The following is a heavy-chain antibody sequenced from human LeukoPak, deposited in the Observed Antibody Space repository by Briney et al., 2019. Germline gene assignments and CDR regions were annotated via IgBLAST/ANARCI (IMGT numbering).Heavy chain of an antibody. J-gene: IGHJ5*02. Sequence: PSQTLSLTCTVSGDSISRTNSGTYYWTWIRQPAGKGLEWVGRISATGNTNHNPSLKSRLTISIDTSKNQFSLNLSSVTAADTAVYYCAREFCIRIDPWGQGTLVTVSS. CDR3: AREFCIRIDP. D-gene: IGHD2-21*01. V-gene: IGHV4-61*02. CDR1: GDSISRTNSGTYY. CDR2: ISATGNT.